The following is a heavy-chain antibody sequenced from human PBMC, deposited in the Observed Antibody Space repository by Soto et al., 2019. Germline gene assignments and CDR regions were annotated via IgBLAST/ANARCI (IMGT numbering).Heavy chain of an antibody. D-gene: IGHD3-3*01. CDR3: ARGLSDMVVRFLEWSYWWLKR. V-gene: IGHV4-34*01. J-gene: IGHJ6*01. CDR2: INHSGST. CDR1: GGSFSGYY. Sequence: TLSLTCAVYGGSFSGYYWSWIRQPPGKGLEWIGEINHSGSTNYNPSLKSRVTISVDTSKNQFSLKLSSVTAADTAVYYCARGLSDMVVRFLEWSYWWLKRWG.